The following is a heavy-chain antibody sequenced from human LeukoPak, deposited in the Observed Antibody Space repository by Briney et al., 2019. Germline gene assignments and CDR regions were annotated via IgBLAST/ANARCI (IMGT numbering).Heavy chain of an antibody. D-gene: IGHD1-26*01. CDR2: ISDSGST. Sequence: SETLSLTCTVSGGSIRTYYWSWIRQPPGKGVEWIGYISDSGSTNYNPSLKSRVTISVDTSKKQFSLKLSSVTAADTAVYYCARHRSVWELYYFDYWGQGTLVTVSS. V-gene: IGHV4-59*08. CDR3: ARHRSVWELYYFDY. CDR1: GGSIRTYY. J-gene: IGHJ4*02.